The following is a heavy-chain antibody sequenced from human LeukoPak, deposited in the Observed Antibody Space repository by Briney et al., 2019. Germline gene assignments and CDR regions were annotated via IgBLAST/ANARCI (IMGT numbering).Heavy chain of an antibody. J-gene: IGHJ4*02. D-gene: IGHD3-10*01. Sequence: GGSLSLSCVASGFIFSDFWMNWVRLVPGKGLEWVANINEDGSVQDYVGSVRGRFTISRDNAKNSLYLHMNSVRVEDTAVYYCATRESSMARSHWGQGTLVTISS. CDR1: GFIFSDFW. CDR3: ATRESSMARSH. V-gene: IGHV3-7*01. CDR2: INEDGSVQ.